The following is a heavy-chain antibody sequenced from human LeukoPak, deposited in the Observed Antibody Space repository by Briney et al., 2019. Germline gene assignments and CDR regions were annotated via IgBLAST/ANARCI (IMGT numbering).Heavy chain of an antibody. CDR2: INHSGST. D-gene: IGHD3-3*01. J-gene: IGHJ4*02. CDR3: ARRVAGSGVFDY. CDR1: GGSFSGYY. Sequence: SETLSLTCAVYGGSFSGYYWSWIRQPPGKGLEWIGEINHSGSTNYNPSLKSRVTISVDTSKNQFPLKLSSVTAADTAVYYCARRVAGSGVFDYWGQGTLVTVSS. V-gene: IGHV4-34*01.